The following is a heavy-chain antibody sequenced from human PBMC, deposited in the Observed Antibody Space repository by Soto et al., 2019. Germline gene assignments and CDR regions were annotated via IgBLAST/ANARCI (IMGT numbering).Heavy chain of an antibody. CDR2: VSHDGYSK. CDR1: GFTFDTYG. J-gene: IGHJ4*02. Sequence: QVQLVESGGGVVQPGRSLRLSCAASGFTFDTYGMHWVRQAPGKGLEWVAVVSHDGYSKFYADSVKGRFTISRDNSKNTLYLEMNSLRPEDTAVYYCAKFHGSGTYYNFPDYWGQGTLVTVSS. CDR3: AKFHGSGTYYNFPDY. V-gene: IGHV3-30*18. D-gene: IGHD3-10*01.